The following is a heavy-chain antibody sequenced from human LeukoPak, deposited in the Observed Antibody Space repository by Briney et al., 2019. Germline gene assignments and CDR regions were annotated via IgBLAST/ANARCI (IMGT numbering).Heavy chain of an antibody. Sequence: GRSLRLSCAASGLSLNSYAIHWVRQAPGKGLEWVTAISYDGSNKHYADSVRGRFTISRDNSKNTLYLQMNSLRSDDTAVYYCAQGGSEIYYFYHGMDVWGRGTRSPSP. CDR3: AQGGSEIYYFYHGMDV. D-gene: IGHD3-10*01. J-gene: IGHJ6*02. V-gene: IGHV3-30*03. CDR2: ISYDGSNK. CDR1: GLSLNSYA.